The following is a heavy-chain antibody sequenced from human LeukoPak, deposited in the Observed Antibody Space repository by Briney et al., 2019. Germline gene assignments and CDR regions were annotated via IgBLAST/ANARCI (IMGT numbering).Heavy chain of an antibody. V-gene: IGHV1-18*01. D-gene: IGHD3-16*01. CDR3: ARDLGKDPQGY. CDR2: ISAYNGNT. Sequence: GASVKVSCKASGYTFIDYGINWVRQAPGQGLEWMAWISAYNGNTKYAQKFQGRVTLTTDTSTTTAFMELRSLRSDDTAVYYCARDLGKDPQGYRGQGTLVTVSS. J-gene: IGHJ4*02. CDR1: GYTFIDYG.